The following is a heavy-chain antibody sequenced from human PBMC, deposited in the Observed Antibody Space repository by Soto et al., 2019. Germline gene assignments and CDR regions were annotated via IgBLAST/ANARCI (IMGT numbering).Heavy chain of an antibody. CDR3: ARAGVTPDFFDY. Sequence: PGGSLRLSCAASGFSVRTNYMSWVRQSPGKGLEWVSVFGSGGSIYYADSVKGRFIISRDDAKNTVYLQMNYLRAEDTAVYYCARAGVTPDFFDYWGQGTLVTVSS. CDR1: GFSVRTNY. CDR2: FGSGGSI. D-gene: IGHD2-21*02. J-gene: IGHJ4*02. V-gene: IGHV3-53*01.